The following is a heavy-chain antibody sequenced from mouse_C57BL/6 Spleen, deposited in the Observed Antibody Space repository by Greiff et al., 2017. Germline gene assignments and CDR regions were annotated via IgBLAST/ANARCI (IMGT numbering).Heavy chain of an antibody. V-gene: IGHV1-50*01. D-gene: IGHD2-13*01. CDR3: ARGLTTWYFDV. CDR2: IDPSDSYT. J-gene: IGHJ1*03. Sequence: VQLQQPGAELVKPGASVKLSCKASGYTFTSYWMQWVNQRPGQGLEWIGEIDPSDSYTNYNQQFKGEATLTVETSSSTAYMQLSILTSEDSAVYYCARGLTTWYFDVGGTETKVTVSS. CDR1: GYTFTSYW.